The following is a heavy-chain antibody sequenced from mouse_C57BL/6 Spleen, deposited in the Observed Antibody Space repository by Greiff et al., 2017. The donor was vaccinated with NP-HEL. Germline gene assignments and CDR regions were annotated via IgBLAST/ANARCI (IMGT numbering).Heavy chain of an antibody. CDR1: GFTFSSYA. Sequence: EVQGVESGGGLVKPGGSLKLSCAASGFTFSSYAMSWVRQTPEKRLEWVATISDGGSYTYYPDNVKGRFTISRDNAKNTLFLQMTSLRSEDTAMYYCARTLTGTRYFDYWGQGTTLTVSS. D-gene: IGHD4-1*01. CDR2: ISDGGSYT. CDR3: ARTLTGTRYFDY. V-gene: IGHV5-4*01. J-gene: IGHJ2*01.